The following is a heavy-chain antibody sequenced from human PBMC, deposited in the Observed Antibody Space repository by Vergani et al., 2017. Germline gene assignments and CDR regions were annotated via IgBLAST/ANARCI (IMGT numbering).Heavy chain of an antibody. CDR1: GYTFSNYY. Sequence: QVQLVQSGAEVKKPGSSVKVSCKTSGYTFSNYYMHWVRQAPGQGLEWMGIINPSGGPTNYAQKFQGRVTMTRDTSTSTVYMELSSLRSEDTAIYYCARGDYGILTGYRYWGQGTLVTVSA. CDR2: INPSGGPT. J-gene: IGHJ4*02. D-gene: IGHD3-9*01. CDR3: ARGDYGILTGYRY. V-gene: IGHV1-46*03.